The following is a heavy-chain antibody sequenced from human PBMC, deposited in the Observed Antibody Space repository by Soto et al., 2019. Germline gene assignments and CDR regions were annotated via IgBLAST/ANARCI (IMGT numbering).Heavy chain of an antibody. CDR1: SGSITSSNW. CDR3: ASHLIMPGTRGFDY. D-gene: IGHD1-1*01. J-gene: IGHJ4*02. V-gene: IGHV4-4*02. CDR2: IYHGGNT. Sequence: QVQLQESGPGLVKPSGTLSPTCAISSGSITSSNWWSWVRQPPGKGLEWIGEIYHGGNTNYNPSLKSRLTISVDRSQNQLSLRLNSVTAADTAVYFCASHLIMPGTRGFDYWGQGSLVTVSS.